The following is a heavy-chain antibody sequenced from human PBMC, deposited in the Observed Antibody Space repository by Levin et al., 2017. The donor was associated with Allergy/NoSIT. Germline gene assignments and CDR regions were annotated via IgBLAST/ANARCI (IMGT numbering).Heavy chain of an antibody. CDR3: ARDFRGGMDV. V-gene: IGHV3-7*01. CDR2: IKQDGSEI. CDR1: GFTFSGSW. J-gene: IGHJ6*02. Sequence: GESLNLSCLASGFTFSGSWMSWVRQTAGQGLEWVANIKQDGSEIHYMDSVKGRFTISRDNAKNSLYLEMNSLRAEDTAVYYCARDFRGGMDVWGQGTTVAVSS.